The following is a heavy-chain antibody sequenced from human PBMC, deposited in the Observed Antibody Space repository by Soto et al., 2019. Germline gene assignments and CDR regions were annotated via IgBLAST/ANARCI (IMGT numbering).Heavy chain of an antibody. CDR2: INHSGST. CDR1: GGSFSGYY. D-gene: IGHD3-16*01. V-gene: IGHV4-34*01. CDR3: ARGGEMATTSGLDY. J-gene: IGHJ4*02. Sequence: QVQLQQWGAGLLKPSETLSLTCAVYGGSFSGYYWSWIRQPPGKGLEWIGEINHSGSTNYNPSLKRRVTISVDTSKHQFSRQLSSVPAADTAVYYCARGGEMATTSGLDYWGQGPLVTVSS.